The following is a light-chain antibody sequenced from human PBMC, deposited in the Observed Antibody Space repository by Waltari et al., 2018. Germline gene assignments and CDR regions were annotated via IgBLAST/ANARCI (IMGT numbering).Light chain of an antibody. J-gene: IGKJ1*01. CDR2: KAS. Sequence: DIQMTQSPSTLSASVGDRVTITCRASQNINSWLAWYQQKPGKAPKLLIYKASSLETGVPSRFSGSESGTEFTLTINSLQPDDFATYYCQQANSFPWTFGQGTKVEIK. CDR3: QQANSFPWT. V-gene: IGKV1-5*03. CDR1: QNINSW.